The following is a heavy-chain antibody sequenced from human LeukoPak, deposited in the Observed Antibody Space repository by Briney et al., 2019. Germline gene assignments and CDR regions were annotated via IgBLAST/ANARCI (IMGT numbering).Heavy chain of an antibody. J-gene: IGHJ4*02. Sequence: ASVTVSCTASGYTFTTSYINWVRHAPGQGLEWMGWVSAYNGKTSYAQRFQGRVTMTTDSSTSTAYMDLASLRSDDTAVYYCARGGTFYPSIDYWGQGTLVTVSS. D-gene: IGHD2/OR15-2a*01. CDR3: ARGGTFYPSIDY. V-gene: IGHV1-18*01. CDR1: GYTFTTSY. CDR2: VSAYNGKT.